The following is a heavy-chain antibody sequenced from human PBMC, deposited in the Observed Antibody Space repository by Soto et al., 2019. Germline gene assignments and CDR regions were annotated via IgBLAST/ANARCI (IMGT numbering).Heavy chain of an antibody. CDR1: EFTFTSYT. Sequence: PGGSLRLSCAASEFTFTSYTFNWVRQAPGKGLEWVSCISTTSGYIYYADSVKGRFTISRDNTKNSLYLQMNSLRVEDTAIYYCARKGYGEYGGMDVWGQGTMVTVSS. J-gene: IGHJ6*02. CDR2: ISTTSGYI. D-gene: IGHD5-18*01. CDR3: ARKGYGEYGGMDV. V-gene: IGHV3-21*01.